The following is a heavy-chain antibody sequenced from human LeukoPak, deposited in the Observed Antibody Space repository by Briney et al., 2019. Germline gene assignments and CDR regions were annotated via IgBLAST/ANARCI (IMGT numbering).Heavy chain of an antibody. J-gene: IGHJ4*02. D-gene: IGHD3-16*02. CDR3: AKDQGVTFGGVIVTLFDY. V-gene: IGHV3-23*01. CDR2: ISGSGGST. CDR1: GFTFSSYA. Sequence: GGSLRLSCAASGFTFSSYAMSWVRQAPGKGLEWVSAISGSGGSTYYADSVKGRFTISRDNSKNTLYLLMNSLRAEDTAVYYCAKDQGVTFGGVIVTLFDYWGQGTLVTVSS.